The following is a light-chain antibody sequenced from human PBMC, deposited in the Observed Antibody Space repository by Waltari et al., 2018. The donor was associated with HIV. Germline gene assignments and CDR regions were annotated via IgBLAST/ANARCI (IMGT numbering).Light chain of an antibody. CDR1: SSNIGKSS. Sequence: QSVLTQPPSVSAAPGQKVTISCSGGSSNIGKSSVSRYQQLPGTAPKLLIYNNAKRPSGIPDRFSGSKSGTSATLGITGLQTGDAADYYCGTWDSRLRAGVFGGGTKLTVL. CDR3: GTWDSRLRAGV. V-gene: IGLV1-51*01. J-gene: IGLJ2*01. CDR2: NNA.